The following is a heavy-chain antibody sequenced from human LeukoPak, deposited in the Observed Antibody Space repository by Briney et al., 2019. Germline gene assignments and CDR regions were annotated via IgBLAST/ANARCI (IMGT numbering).Heavy chain of an antibody. Sequence: PSETLSLTCSVSGGSISSYYWSWIRQPPGKGLEWIGYIFHSGITNNNPSLKSRVTISVDTSKNQFSLDLSSVTAADTAVYYCARHGIVDSSRKYYFDYWGQGTLVTVSS. CDR2: IFHSGIT. D-gene: IGHD6-13*01. V-gene: IGHV4-59*08. J-gene: IGHJ4*02. CDR1: GGSISSYY. CDR3: ARHGIVDSSRKYYFDY.